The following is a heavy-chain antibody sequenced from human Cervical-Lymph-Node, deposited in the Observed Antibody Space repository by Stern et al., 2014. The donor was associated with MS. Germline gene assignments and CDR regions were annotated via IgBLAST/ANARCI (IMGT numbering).Heavy chain of an antibody. CDR1: GVSFSTSEMC. J-gene: IGHJ4*02. D-gene: IGHD2-2*01. Sequence: QVTLKESGPALVKPTQTLTLTCTFSGVSFSTSEMCVSWFRQPPGKALEWLALIDWDDDKYYNTSLKTRLTVSKDASKNQLVLTFTNMDPMDTGTYYCAVGSTSYLEYYFDYWGQGTLVTVSS. CDR3: AVGSTSYLEYYFDY. CDR2: IDWDDDK. V-gene: IGHV2-70*01.